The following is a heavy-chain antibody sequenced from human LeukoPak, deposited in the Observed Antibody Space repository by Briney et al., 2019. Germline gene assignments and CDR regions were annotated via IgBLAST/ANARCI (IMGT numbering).Heavy chain of an antibody. Sequence: GGSLRLSCAASGFTFSSYAMHWVRQAPGKGLEWVSYISSSGSTIYYADSVKGRFTISRDNAKNSLYLQMNSLRAEDTAVYYCARIYGSGSYFRYMDVWGKGTTVTVSS. J-gene: IGHJ6*03. CDR3: ARIYGSGSYFRYMDV. V-gene: IGHV3-48*04. CDR1: GFTFSSYA. CDR2: ISSSGSTI. D-gene: IGHD3-10*01.